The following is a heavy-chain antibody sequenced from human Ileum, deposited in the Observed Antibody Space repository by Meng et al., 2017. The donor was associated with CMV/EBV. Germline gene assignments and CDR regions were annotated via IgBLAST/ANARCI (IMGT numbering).Heavy chain of an antibody. V-gene: IGHV3-7*01. D-gene: IGHD3-10*01. CDR2: IRQDEREK. J-gene: IGHJ4*02. CDR1: GFLFTSYW. CDR3: ATDTRGYFDY. Sequence: GESLKISCATSGFLFTSYWMSWVRQAPGKGLEWVANIRQDEREKYYVDSVQGRFTISRDNAHDSLYLQMNSLRVEDTAVYFCATDTRGYFDYWGQGTGTLVTVSS.